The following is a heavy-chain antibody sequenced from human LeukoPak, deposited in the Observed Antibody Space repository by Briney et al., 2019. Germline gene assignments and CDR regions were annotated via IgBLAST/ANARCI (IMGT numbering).Heavy chain of an antibody. D-gene: IGHD3-3*01. Sequence: SETLSLTCTVSGGSISSYYWSWIRQPAGKGLEWIGRIYTSGSTNYNPSLKSRVTMSVDTSKNQFSLKLSSVTAADTAVYYCARDNYDFWSGYSDENWFDPWGQGTLVTVSS. CDR2: IYTSGST. J-gene: IGHJ5*02. V-gene: IGHV4-4*07. CDR1: GGSISSYY. CDR3: ARDNYDFWSGYSDENWFDP.